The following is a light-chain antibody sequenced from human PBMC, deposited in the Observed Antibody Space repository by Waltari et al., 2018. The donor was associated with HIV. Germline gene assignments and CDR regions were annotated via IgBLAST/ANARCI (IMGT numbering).Light chain of an antibody. CDR1: NIGFKS. V-gene: IGLV3-21*01. CDR2: YDS. Sequence: SYVLTQPPSVSVAPGKAATITCGGNNIGFKSVHWYQQRPGQAPVLVISYDSDRPSGIPERFSGSNSWNTATLTISRVEGGDEATYSCQVWEINSDHPWVFGGGTKLTVL. CDR3: QVWEINSDHPWV. J-gene: IGLJ3*02.